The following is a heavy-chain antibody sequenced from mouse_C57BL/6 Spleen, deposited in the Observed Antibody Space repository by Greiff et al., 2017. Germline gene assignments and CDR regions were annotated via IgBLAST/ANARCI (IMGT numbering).Heavy chain of an antibody. J-gene: IGHJ3*01. CDR1: GYTFTSYW. CDR2: IDPSDSYT. Sequence: QVQLQQPGAELVKPGASVKLSCKASGYTFTSYWMQWVKQRPGQGLEWIGEIDPSDSYTNYNQKFKGKATLTVDTSSSTAYMQLSSLTSEDSAVYYCARRNGYRGFADWGQGTLVTVSA. D-gene: IGHD2-2*01. CDR3: ARRNGYRGFAD. V-gene: IGHV1-50*01.